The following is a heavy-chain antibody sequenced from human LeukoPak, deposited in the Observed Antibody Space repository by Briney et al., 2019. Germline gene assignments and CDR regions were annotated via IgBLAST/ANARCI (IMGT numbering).Heavy chain of an antibody. CDR2: IKQDGNEK. CDR3: ARYRGSGGQRLDY. D-gene: IGHD3-16*01. V-gene: IGHV3-7*01. CDR1: GFTLSIYW. J-gene: IGHJ4*02. Sequence: GGSLRLSCAASGFTLSIYWMTWVRQAPRKGLGWVANIKQDGNEKYNMHPSKGRFTLSRDNAKNSLYLQMTSLSAEDTAVYYCARYRGSGGQRLDYWGQRTLGTVSS.